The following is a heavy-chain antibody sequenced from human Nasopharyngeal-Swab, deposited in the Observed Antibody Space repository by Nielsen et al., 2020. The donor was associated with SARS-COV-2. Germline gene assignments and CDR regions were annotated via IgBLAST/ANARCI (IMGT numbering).Heavy chain of an antibody. CDR2: IYSGGST. J-gene: IGHJ1*01. CDR1: GFTVSSNY. Sequence: GESLKISCAASGFTVSSNYMSWVRQAPGKGLEWVSVIYSGGSTYYADSVKGRFTISRDNSKNTLYLQMNSLRVEDTAVYYCATGRGLGYLQQWGQGTLVTVSS. D-gene: IGHD3-16*01. CDR3: ATGRGLGYLQQ. V-gene: IGHV3-53*01.